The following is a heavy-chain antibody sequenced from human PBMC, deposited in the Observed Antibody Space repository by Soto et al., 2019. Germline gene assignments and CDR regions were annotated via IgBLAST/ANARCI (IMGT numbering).Heavy chain of an antibody. CDR2: INAGYGNT. J-gene: IGHJ4*02. CDR1: GYTFSSYA. D-gene: IGHD7-27*01. V-gene: IGHV1-3*01. CDR3: ARDTGDGTFDF. Sequence: ASVKVSCKASGYTFSSYAMHWVRQAPGQRLEWMGWINAGYGNTKSSQKFQDRVTISRDTSASTAYMELTSLRSEDTAVYYCARDTGDGTFDFWGKGTLVIDSS.